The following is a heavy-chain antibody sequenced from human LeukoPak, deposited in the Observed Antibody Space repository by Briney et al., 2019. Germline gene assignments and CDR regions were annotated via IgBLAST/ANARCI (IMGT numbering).Heavy chain of an antibody. CDR3: ARRLGSAMYFDY. J-gene: IGHJ4*02. Sequence: SETLSLTCTVSGGSISSSSYYWGWIRQPPGKGLEWIGNIHYSGDTYYNPSLKSRLTMSVDTSNNQFSLKLRSVTAADTAVYYCARRLGSAMYFDYWGQGTQVTVSS. CDR2: IHYSGDT. V-gene: IGHV4-39*01. CDR1: GGSISSSSYY. D-gene: IGHD5-18*01.